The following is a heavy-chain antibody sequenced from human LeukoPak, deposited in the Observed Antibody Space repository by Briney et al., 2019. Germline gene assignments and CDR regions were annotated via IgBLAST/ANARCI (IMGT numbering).Heavy chain of an antibody. CDR3: ARDAVSTVTAGGIDY. CDR2: ISAYSGNT. V-gene: IGHV1-18*01. CDR1: GYTFTNYG. J-gene: IGHJ4*02. D-gene: IGHD2-21*02. Sequence: ASAKVSCKASGYTFTNYGISWVRQAPGQGLEWMAWISAYSGNTEYAQKMQGRVTMTTDTSTSTAYMELRNLISDASAVYFCARDAVSTVTAGGIDYWGQGTLVTVSS.